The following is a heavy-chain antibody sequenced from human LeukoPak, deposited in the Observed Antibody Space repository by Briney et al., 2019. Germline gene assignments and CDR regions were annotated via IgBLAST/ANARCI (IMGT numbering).Heavy chain of an antibody. CDR1: GFTFTNYW. D-gene: IGHD7-27*01. J-gene: IGHJ4*02. CDR2: INSDGSST. V-gene: IGHV3-74*01. CDR3: ARAPTNWVYFAS. Sequence: PGGSLRLSCAGSGFTFTNYWMHWVRQAPGKGLVWVSRINSDGSSTTYADSVKGRFTISRDNAKNTLYLQMNSLRAEDTAVYYCARAPTNWVYFASWGQGTLVTVSS.